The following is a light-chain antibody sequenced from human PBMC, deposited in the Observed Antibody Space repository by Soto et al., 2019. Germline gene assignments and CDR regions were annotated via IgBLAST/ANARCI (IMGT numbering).Light chain of an antibody. CDR1: ESIANN. CDR3: HQYNHWLTWT. Sequence: EIVMTQSPATLSVSPGEGATLSCRASESIANNLAWYQQRPGQAPRLLIYGASTRATGIPARFSGSGSGTEFTLTISSLQSEDFAVYYCHQYNHWLTWTFGQGTKVDIK. V-gene: IGKV3-15*01. J-gene: IGKJ1*01. CDR2: GAS.